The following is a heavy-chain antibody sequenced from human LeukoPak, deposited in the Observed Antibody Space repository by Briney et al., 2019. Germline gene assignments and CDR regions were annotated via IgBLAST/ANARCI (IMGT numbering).Heavy chain of an antibody. Sequence: GGSLRLSCAASGFTFSTYWMSWVRQAPGKELEWVANIKKDGSEKYYMDSVKGRFTISRDNAENSLYLQMNSLRAEDTAVYYCAREGVHCSGRSCLKAYWGQGTQVTVSS. CDR3: AREGVHCSGRSCLKAY. J-gene: IGHJ4*02. D-gene: IGHD2-15*01. CDR1: GFTFSTYW. V-gene: IGHV3-7*03. CDR2: IKKDGSEK.